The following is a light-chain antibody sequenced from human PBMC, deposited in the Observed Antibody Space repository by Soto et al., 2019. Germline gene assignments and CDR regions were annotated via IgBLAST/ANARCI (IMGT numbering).Light chain of an antibody. CDR1: NSNIGSYT. CDR2: SSN. V-gene: IGLV1-44*01. Sequence: QSVLTQPPSASATPGQRGTISCFGSNSNIGSYTVNWYRQHPGTAPKLLIYSSNQRPSGVPDRFSASKSGTSASLAISGLQSADEADYYCAAWDDSLNGVAFGGGTKLTVL. CDR3: AAWDDSLNGVA. J-gene: IGLJ2*01.